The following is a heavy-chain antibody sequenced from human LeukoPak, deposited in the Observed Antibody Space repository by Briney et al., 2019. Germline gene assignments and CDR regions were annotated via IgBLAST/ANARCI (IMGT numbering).Heavy chain of an antibody. Sequence: PGGSLRLSCAASGFTVSSNDMSWVRQAPGKGLECISVIYSGGSTDYADSVKGRLTISRDNSKNTLYLQMNSLRAEDTAVYYCARVVDQEYGDYYLDYWGQGTLVTVSS. CDR1: GFTVSSND. CDR2: IYSGGST. V-gene: IGHV3-53*01. CDR3: ARVVDQEYGDYYLDY. D-gene: IGHD2-21*02. J-gene: IGHJ4*02.